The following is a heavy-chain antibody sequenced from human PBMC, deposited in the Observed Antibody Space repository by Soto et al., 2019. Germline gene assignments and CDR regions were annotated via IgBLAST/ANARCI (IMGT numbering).Heavy chain of an antibody. CDR1: GFTLGSHR. CDR3: ATVFDL. V-gene: IGHV3-74*01. CDR2: IDTDGGGT. Sequence: DVQLVESGGGLVQPGGSLRVSCAASGFTLGSHRIHRVRQPPGKGLEWVSRIDTDGGGTSYADSVKGRFTISTDNAKNTVYLQMYGLRAEEQAVYYCATVFDLWGQGTLVTVSS. J-gene: IGHJ5*02.